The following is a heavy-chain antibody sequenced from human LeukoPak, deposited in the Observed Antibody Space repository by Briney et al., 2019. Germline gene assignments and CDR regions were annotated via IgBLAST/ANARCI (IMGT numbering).Heavy chain of an antibody. Sequence: GGSLRLSCAASGFTFSNNWMNWVRQTPAKGLEWVAKIKPDGSEKSYVDSVKGRFTISRDNAKNTLYLQMSGLRPAATALYYCATFSRGNYPTAPFNIWGQGTLVTVSS. CDR1: GFTFSNNW. CDR3: ATFSRGNYPTAPFNI. CDR2: IKPDGSEK. D-gene: IGHD3-22*01. V-gene: IGHV3-7*01. J-gene: IGHJ3*02.